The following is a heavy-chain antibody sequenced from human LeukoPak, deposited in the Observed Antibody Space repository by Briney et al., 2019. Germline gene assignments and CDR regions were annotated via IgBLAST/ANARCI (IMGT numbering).Heavy chain of an antibody. V-gene: IGHV1-2*02. CDR3: ARVLQQLVRPSYFDY. D-gene: IGHD6-13*01. J-gene: IGHJ4*02. CDR1: GYTFTGYY. CDR2: INPNSGGT. Sequence: ASVKVSCKASGYTFTGYYMHWVRQAPGQGLEWMGWINPNSGGTNYAQKFQGRVTMTRDTSISTDYMELSRLRSDDTAVYYCARVLQQLVRPSYFDYWGQGTLVTVSS.